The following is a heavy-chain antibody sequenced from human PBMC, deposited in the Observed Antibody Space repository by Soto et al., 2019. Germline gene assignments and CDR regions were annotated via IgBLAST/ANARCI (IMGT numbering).Heavy chain of an antibody. CDR2: IIHILGSV. CDR3: GRDLDYYDSYGYFQS. D-gene: IGHD3-22*01. Sequence: QAQLVQSGAEGKKPGSSVKVSCKASGSTFTNYAISWVRQTPGQGLEWMGGIIHILGSVNYAQRFQGRVTITADDSTSTAYMWLSSLTAEDTRVYYCGRDLDYYDSYGYFQSWGQGALVTVSS. J-gene: IGHJ4*02. CDR1: GSTFTNYA. V-gene: IGHV1-69*11.